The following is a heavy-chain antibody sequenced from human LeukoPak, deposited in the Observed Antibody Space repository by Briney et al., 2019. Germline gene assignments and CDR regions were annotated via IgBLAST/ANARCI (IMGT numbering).Heavy chain of an antibody. D-gene: IGHD3-10*01. V-gene: IGHV1-18*01. CDR3: AREVVNYHGSGSFSPRQDYYGMDV. J-gene: IGHJ6*02. CDR1: GHSFGNYG. CDR2: ISAHNGNT. Sequence: ASVKVSCKASGHSFGNYGSSWVRQAPGQGLEWMGRISAHNGNTNFAQKFQGRVTMTTDTSTTTAYMELRSLSSDDTAVYYCAREVVNYHGSGSFSPRQDYYGMDVWGQGTTVIVSS.